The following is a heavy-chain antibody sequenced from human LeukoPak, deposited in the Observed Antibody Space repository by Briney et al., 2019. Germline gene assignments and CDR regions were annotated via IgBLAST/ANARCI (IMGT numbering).Heavy chain of an antibody. V-gene: IGHV4-59*01. CDR2: IYYSGST. CDR3: AGAFPDSSRYIGPLDH. J-gene: IGHJ4*02. D-gene: IGHD3-22*01. CDR1: GGSISSYY. Sequence: PSETLSLTCTVSGGSISSYYWSWLRQPPGKGLEWIGYIYYSGSTNYHPSLKSRVTISVDTFKKQFYLNLSSVTAADTAVYYCAGAFPDSSRYIGPLDHWGQGTLVTVSS.